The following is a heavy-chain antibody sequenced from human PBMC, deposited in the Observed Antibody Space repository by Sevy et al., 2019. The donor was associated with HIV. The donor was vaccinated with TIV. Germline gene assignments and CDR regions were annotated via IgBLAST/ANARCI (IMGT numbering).Heavy chain of an antibody. J-gene: IGHJ6*02. CDR2: IIPIFGTA. CDR3: ARPSIVGATTCDRYYYYGMDV. Sequence: ASVKVSCKASGGTFSSYAISWVRQAPGQGLEWMGGIIPIFGTANYAQKFQGRVTITADESTSTAYMELSSLRSEDTAVYYCARPSIVGATTCDRYYYYGMDVWGQGTTVTVSS. V-gene: IGHV1-69*13. CDR1: GGTFSSYA. D-gene: IGHD1-26*01.